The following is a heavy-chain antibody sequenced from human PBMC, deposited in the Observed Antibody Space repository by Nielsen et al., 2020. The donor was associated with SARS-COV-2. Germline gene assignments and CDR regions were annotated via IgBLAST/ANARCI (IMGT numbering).Heavy chain of an antibody. Sequence: SVKVSCKASGYTFNVYAMNWVRQAPGQGLEWMGWINTNTGNPTYAQGFTGRFVFSLDTSVSTAYLQIDSLEAEDTAVYYCARDRGDGYNSGVDYWGQGTLVTVSS. CDR1: GYTFNVYA. CDR3: ARDRGDGYNSGVDY. CDR2: INTNTGNP. J-gene: IGHJ4*02. D-gene: IGHD5-24*01. V-gene: IGHV7-4-1*01.